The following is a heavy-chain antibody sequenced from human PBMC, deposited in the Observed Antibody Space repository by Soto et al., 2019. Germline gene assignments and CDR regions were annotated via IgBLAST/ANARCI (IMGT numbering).Heavy chain of an antibody. CDR3: ASPRTYSSGWFDFDY. D-gene: IGHD6-19*01. J-gene: IGHJ4*02. Sequence: PSETLSLTCTVSGGSISSSSYYWGWIRQPPGKGLEWIGSIYYSGSTYYNPSLKSRVTISVDTSKNQFSLKLSSATAADTAVYYCASPRTYSSGWFDFDYWGQGTLVTVSS. V-gene: IGHV4-39*01. CDR2: IYYSGST. CDR1: GGSISSSSYY.